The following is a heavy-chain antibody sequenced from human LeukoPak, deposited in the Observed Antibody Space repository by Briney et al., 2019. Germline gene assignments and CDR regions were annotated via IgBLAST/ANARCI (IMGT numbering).Heavy chain of an antibody. V-gene: IGHV3-30*02. CDR2: IRYDGSNK. CDR1: GFTFSSYG. CDR3: ARDGGYSGYTFAY. Sequence: GGSLRLSCAASGFTFSSYGMHWVRQAPGKGLEWVAFIRYDGSNKYYADSVKGRFTISRDNAKNSLYLQMNSLRAEDTAMYYCARDGGYSGYTFAYWGQGTLVTVSS. J-gene: IGHJ4*02. D-gene: IGHD5-12*01.